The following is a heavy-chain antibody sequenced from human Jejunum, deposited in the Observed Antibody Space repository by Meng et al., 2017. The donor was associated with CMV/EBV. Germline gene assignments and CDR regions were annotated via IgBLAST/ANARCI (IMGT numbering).Heavy chain of an antibody. Sequence: WISWIRQAPGKGLEWVANINQDGSDKYYADSVTGRFTISRDNAKNSLYLQMNSLRAEDAAVYYCARRPLGFCSSMSCQPLWYSDLWGRDTLVTVSS. CDR2: INQDGSDK. CDR1: W. V-gene: IGHV3-7*01. CDR3: ARRPLGFCSSMSCQPLWYSDL. J-gene: IGHJ2*01. D-gene: IGHD2-2*01.